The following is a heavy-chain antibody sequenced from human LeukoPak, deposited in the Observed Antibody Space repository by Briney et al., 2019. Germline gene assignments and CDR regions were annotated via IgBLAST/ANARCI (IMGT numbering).Heavy chain of an antibody. J-gene: IGHJ4*02. D-gene: IGHD2-2*01. CDR1: GFTFSSYS. V-gene: IGHV3-21*01. CDR3: ARDFVVVPAAMFDY. Sequence: GGSLRLSCAASGFTFSSYSMNWVRQAPGKGLEWVSSISSSSSYIYYADSVKGRFTISRDNAKNSLYLQMNSLRAEDTAVYYCARDFVVVPAAMFDYWGQGTLVTVSS. CDR2: ISSSSSYI.